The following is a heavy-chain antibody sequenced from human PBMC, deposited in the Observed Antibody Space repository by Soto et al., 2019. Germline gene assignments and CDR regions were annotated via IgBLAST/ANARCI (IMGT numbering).Heavy chain of an antibody. V-gene: IGHV4-38-2*01. CDR3: ARADISLATGNFDY. Sequence: SETLSLTCAVSGYSIRSDYYWGWIRQPPGKGPEWIGSIYHSGSTYYNASLRSRVTIPVHTSRNQFSLKLSSVIAADTAMYYCARADISLATGNFDYWGHGTLVTVSS. CDR2: IYHSGST. D-gene: IGHD5-12*01. J-gene: IGHJ4*01. CDR1: GYSIRSDYY.